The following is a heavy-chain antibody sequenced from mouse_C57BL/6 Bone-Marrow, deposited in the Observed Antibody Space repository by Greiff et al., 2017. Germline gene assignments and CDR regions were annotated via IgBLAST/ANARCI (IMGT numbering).Heavy chain of an antibody. Sequence: EVQLQQSGPVLVKPGASVKMSCKASGYTFTDYYMNWVKQSHGKSLEWIGVINPYNGGTSYNQKFKGKATLTVDKSSSTAYMELNSLTSEDSAVYYCAESSSGSAWFAYWGQGTLVTVSA. V-gene: IGHV1-19*01. CDR2: INPYNGGT. CDR1: GYTFTDYY. D-gene: IGHD3-2*02. CDR3: AESSSGSAWFAY. J-gene: IGHJ3*01.